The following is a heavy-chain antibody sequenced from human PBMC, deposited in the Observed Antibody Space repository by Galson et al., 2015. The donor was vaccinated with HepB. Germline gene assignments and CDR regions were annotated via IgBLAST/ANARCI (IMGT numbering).Heavy chain of an antibody. CDR3: AKRAQYSSTWGRTRFSSYFDMDV. D-gene: IGHD6-13*01. CDR2: ISYDGCGE. Sequence: SLRLSCAASGFTFSRYDMHWVRQAPGKGLEWVALISYDGCGEYYADTVKGRSIISRDNSKNTLYLQMNSLRAEDTAVYYCAKRAQYSSTWGRTRFSSYFDMDVWGQGTTVTVSS. CDR1: GFTFSRYD. J-gene: IGHJ6*02. V-gene: IGHV3-30*18.